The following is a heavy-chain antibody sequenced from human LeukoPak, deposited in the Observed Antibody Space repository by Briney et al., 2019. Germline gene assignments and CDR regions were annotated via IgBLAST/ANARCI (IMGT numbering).Heavy chain of an antibody. CDR2: IRSDGSNK. CDR1: GFTFSSYC. D-gene: IGHD4-17*01. CDR3: AKDLRPTTVPTRLFDY. J-gene: IGHJ4*02. V-gene: IGHV3-30*02. Sequence: GGSLRLSCAAAGFTFSSYCMHWVRPAPGKGLEWVAFIRSDGSNKYYADSVKGRFTNSRDNSKHTLYLQMNSLRAEDTAVYYCAKDLRPTTVPTRLFDYWGQGTVVTVSS.